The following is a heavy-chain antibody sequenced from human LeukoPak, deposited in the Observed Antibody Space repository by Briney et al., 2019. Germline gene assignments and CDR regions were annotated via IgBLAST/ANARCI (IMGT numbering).Heavy chain of an antibody. V-gene: IGHV3-21*01. CDR3: ASDTGDTAMVLYYYFYYMDV. D-gene: IGHD5-18*01. J-gene: IGHJ6*03. CDR2: ISSSSRYI. Sequence: GGSLRLSCAASGFTSSSYSMNWVRQAPGKGLEWVSSISSSSRYIYYADSVKGRFTISRDNAKNSLYLQMNSLRAEDTAVYYCASDTGDTAMVLYYYFYYMDVWGKGTTVTVSS. CDR1: GFTSSSYS.